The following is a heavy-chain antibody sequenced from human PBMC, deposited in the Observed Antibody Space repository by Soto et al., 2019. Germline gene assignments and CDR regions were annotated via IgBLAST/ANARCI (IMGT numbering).Heavy chain of an antibody. Sequence: EVQLVESGGGLVQPGGSLRLSCAASGFTFSSYSMNWVRQAPGKGLEWVSYISSSSSTIYYADSVKGRFTISRDNAKNSLYSQMNSLRAEDTAVYYCARHPERIAQIGWFDTWGQGTLVTVAS. CDR3: ARHPERIAQIGWFDT. CDR2: ISSSSSTI. V-gene: IGHV3-48*01. J-gene: IGHJ5*02. CDR1: GFTFSSYS. D-gene: IGHD6-13*01.